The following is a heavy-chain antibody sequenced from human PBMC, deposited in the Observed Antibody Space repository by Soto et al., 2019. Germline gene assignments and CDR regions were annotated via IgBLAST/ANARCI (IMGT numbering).Heavy chain of an antibody. J-gene: IGHJ4*02. CDR2: ISYTGDT. Sequence: PSETLSLTCSVSGDSVSTDRYSWTWIRQPPGKGLEWIAYISYTGDTNYNPSLKSRVTISIDTYRNQFSLTLTSVTAADTAVYFCARIVVGATVDLWGQGSLVNSPQ. CDR3: ARIVVGATVDL. V-gene: IGHV4-61*01. CDR1: GDSVSTDRYS. D-gene: IGHD1-26*01.